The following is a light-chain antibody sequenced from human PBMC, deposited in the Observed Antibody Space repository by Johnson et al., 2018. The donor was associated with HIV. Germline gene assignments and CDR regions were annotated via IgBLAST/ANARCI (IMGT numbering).Light chain of an antibody. J-gene: IGLJ1*01. CDR1: SSNIGNNY. V-gene: IGLV1-51*01. CDR3: GTWDSGLSAGGV. CDR2: DNN. Sequence: QSVLTQPPSVSAAPGQKVTISCSGSSSNIGNNYVSWYQQLQGTAPKLLIYDNNKRPSGIPDRFSASKSGTSATLGIAGLQTGDEADYYCGTWDSGLSAGGVFGTGTKVTVL.